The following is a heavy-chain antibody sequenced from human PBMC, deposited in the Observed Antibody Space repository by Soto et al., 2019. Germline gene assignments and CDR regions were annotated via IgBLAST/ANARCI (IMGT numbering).Heavy chain of an antibody. CDR2: IYTNDAT. CDR1: GFSVTSNY. CDR3: ARERDTTAYLLAY. Sequence: EVQLVESGGGLIQPGGSLRLSCAASGFSVTSNYMSWVRQPPGKGLEWVSIIYTNDATYYADSVKGRFTISRDSSKNTLYLQMNSLRGEDTAVYYCARERDTTAYLLAYWGQGTLVTVFS. V-gene: IGHV3-53*01. D-gene: IGHD1-26*01. J-gene: IGHJ4*02.